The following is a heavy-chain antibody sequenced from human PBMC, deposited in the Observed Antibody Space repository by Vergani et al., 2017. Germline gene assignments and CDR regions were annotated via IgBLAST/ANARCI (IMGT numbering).Heavy chain of an antibody. J-gene: IGHJ2*01. CDR3: VKDNDYDADGPFDL. CDR1: GFTFQAFA. CDR2: IDRNYGVK. V-gene: IGHV3-9*01. D-gene: IGHD3-16*01. Sequence: VHLVESGGGVVQPGRSLRLSCAASGFTFQAFAFHWVRQVSGRGLEWVSGIDRNYGVKNGNSFEGRCSISRDNATKAVFLQMNNLRHEDTALYFCVKDNDYDADGPFDLWGRGTLVTVSS.